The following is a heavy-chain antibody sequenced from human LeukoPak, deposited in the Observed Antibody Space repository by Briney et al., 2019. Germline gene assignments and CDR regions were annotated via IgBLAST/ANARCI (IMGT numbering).Heavy chain of an antibody. CDR2: INHSGRN. CDR3: ARVGDYVWGSYRPKRYFFDF. V-gene: IGHV4-34*01. CDR1: GGSYNGYY. D-gene: IGHD3-16*02. Sequence: SETLSLTCAVYGGSYNGYYWRWIRQPPGKGLEGIGEINHSGRNNYNPSLKSRVTISVDTSKNQFSLKLSSVTAAGTAVYYCARVGDYVWGSYRPKRYFFDFWGQGTLVTVSS. J-gene: IGHJ4*02.